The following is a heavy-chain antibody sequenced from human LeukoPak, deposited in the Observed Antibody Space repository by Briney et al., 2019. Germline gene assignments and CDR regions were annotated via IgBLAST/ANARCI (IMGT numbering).Heavy chain of an antibody. Sequence: PGGSLRLSCAASGFTFSTYAITWVRQGPGKGLEWVSALRPDGDRTYYANSVRGRFTTSRDNSKDTVYLQINGLRVEDTAVYYCAREQSGTRGWYTVDYWGQGTLVTVSS. V-gene: IGHV3-23*01. CDR2: LRPDGDRT. CDR1: GFTFSTYA. CDR3: AREQSGTRGWYTVDY. D-gene: IGHD6-19*01. J-gene: IGHJ4*02.